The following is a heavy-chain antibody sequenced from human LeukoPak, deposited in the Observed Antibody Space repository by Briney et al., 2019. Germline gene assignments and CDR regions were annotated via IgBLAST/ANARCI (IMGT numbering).Heavy chain of an antibody. J-gene: IGHJ6*02. CDR3: AREKLVATMKYYYYGMDV. CDR1: GYTFTSYY. D-gene: IGHD5-12*01. V-gene: IGHV1-46*01. CDR2: INPSGGST. Sequence: ASVKVSCKASGYTFTSYYMHWVRQAPGQGLEWMGIINPSGGSTSYAQKFQGRVTMTRDTSTSTVYMELSSLRSEDTAVYYCAREKLVATMKYYYYGMDVWGQGTTVTVSS.